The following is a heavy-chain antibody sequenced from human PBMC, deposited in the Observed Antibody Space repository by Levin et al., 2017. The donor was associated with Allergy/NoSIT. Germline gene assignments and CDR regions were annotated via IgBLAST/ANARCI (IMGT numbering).Heavy chain of an antibody. D-gene: IGHD5-18*01. J-gene: IGHJ3*02. CDR3: AKDGFLGEDSYGTDAFDS. CDR2: ISGSGGST. Sequence: PSETLSLTCAASGFTFSSYAMSWVRQAPGKGLEWVSAISGSGGSTYYADSVKGRFTISRDNSKNTLYLQMNSLRAEDTAVYYCAKDGFLGEDSYGTDAFDSWGQGTMVTVSS. CDR1: GFTFSSYA. V-gene: IGHV3-23*01.